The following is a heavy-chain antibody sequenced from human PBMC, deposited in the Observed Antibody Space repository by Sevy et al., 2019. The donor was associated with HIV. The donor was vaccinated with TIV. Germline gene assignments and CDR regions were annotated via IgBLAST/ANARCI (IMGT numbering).Heavy chain of an antibody. J-gene: IGHJ4*02. CDR1: GFTFNIYS. V-gene: IGHV3-23*01. D-gene: IGHD2-8*01. CDR3: AREACTKADDY. CDR2: LSFGCGKI. Sequence: GGSLRLSCAASGFTFNIYSMSWVRQTPGKGLEWVATLSFGCGKINHADSVKGWFTMSGVDSKDAVYLQMNNLRVEETAIFYCAREACTKADDYWGQGTLFAVSS.